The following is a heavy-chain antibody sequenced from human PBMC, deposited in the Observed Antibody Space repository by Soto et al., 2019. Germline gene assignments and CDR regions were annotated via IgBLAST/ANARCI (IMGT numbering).Heavy chain of an antibody. V-gene: IGHV3-21*06. CDR2: ISSRGTYV. CDR1: VFTFSSFS. CDR3: ARQVPYSSHRMDV. Sequence: RRSLRLYCSASVFTFSSFSMDWFRHAPGQGLEWVSSISSRGTYVYYADSVKGRFTVSKDNANNVLFLQMNSLRAEDTAVYYCARQVPYSSHRMDVWGQGTTVTVSS. J-gene: IGHJ6*02. D-gene: IGHD3-22*01.